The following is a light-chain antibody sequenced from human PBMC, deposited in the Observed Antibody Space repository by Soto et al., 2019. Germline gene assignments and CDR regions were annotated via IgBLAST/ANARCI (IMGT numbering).Light chain of an antibody. Sequence: AIQLTQSPSSLSASVGDRVTITCRASQGISSALAWYQQKPGKAPKLLIYDASSLESGVPSRFSGSGSGTDFTLTISSLQPKDFATYYCQQFERFGPGTKVDIK. CDR2: DAS. V-gene: IGKV1-13*02. J-gene: IGKJ3*01. CDR1: QGISSA. CDR3: QQFER.